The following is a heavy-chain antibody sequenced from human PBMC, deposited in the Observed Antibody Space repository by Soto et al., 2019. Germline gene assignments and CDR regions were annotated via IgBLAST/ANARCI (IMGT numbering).Heavy chain of an antibody. CDR1: GYSFTGYS. CDR2: INPKSGGT. CDR3: AREVLSGGNFITVKLFHY. J-gene: IGHJ4*02. D-gene: IGHD3-16*01. Sequence: RASVKVSCKTSGYSFTGYSVHWVRQAPGHGPEWMGWINPKSGGTKYAQKFQGRVTMTRDTSISTVFMELSRVTSDDTAVYYCAREVLSGGNFITVKLFHYSVQGSMATVYS. V-gene: IGHV1-2*02.